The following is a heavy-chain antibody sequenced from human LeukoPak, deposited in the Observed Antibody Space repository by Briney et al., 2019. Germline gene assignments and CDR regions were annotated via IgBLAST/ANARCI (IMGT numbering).Heavy chain of an antibody. V-gene: IGHV1-69*13. J-gene: IGHJ5*02. CDR1: GSTFSSYA. D-gene: IGHD3-3*01. CDR3: AKVTIFGVVTSGWFDP. Sequence: SVKVSCKASGSTFSSYAISWVRQAPGQGLEWMGGIIPIFGTANYAQKFQGRVTITADESTSTAYMELSSLRSEDTAVYYCAKVTIFGVVTSGWFDPWGQGTLVTVSS. CDR2: IIPIFGTA.